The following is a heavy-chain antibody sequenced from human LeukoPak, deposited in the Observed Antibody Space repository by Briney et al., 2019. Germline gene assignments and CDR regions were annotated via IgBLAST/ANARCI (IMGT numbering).Heavy chain of an antibody. D-gene: IGHD4-17*01. CDR3: ARPTVTALDAFDI. CDR1: GGSISSSSYY. V-gene: IGHV4-39*01. Sequence: SQTLSLTCTVSGGSISSSSYYWGWIRQPPGKGLERIGCIYFSGSTYYNPSLKDRVTISVDTSTPPFSPQLSSSTPAATAVPYCARPTVTALDAFDICCQGTMVTVSS. J-gene: IGHJ3*02. CDR2: IYFSGST.